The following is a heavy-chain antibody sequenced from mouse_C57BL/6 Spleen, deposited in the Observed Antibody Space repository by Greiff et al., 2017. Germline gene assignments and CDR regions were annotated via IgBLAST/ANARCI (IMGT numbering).Heavy chain of an antibody. D-gene: IGHD2-4*01. CDR1: GYSITSGYD. J-gene: IGHJ3*01. CDR2: ISYSGST. Sequence: VQLQQSGPGMVKPSQSLSLTCTVTGYSITSGYDWHWIRHFPGNKLEWMGYISYSGSTNYNPSLKSRISITHDTSKNHFFLKLNSVTTEDTATXYCARGEDYDYDEAWFAYWGQGTLVTVSA. CDR3: ARGEDYDYDEAWFAY. V-gene: IGHV3-1*01.